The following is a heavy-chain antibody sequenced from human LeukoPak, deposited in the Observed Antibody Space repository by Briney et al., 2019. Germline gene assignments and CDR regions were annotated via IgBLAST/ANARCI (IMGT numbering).Heavy chain of an antibody. Sequence: GGSLRLSCAASGFTFSSYSMNWVRQAPGKGLEWVSSISSSSSYIYYADSVKGRFTIPRDNAKNSLYLQVNSLRAEDTAVYYCARGWSYCSSTSCPFDYWGQGTLVTVSS. V-gene: IGHV3-21*01. J-gene: IGHJ4*02. CDR1: GFTFSSYS. CDR3: ARGWSYCSSTSCPFDY. CDR2: ISSSSSYI. D-gene: IGHD2-2*01.